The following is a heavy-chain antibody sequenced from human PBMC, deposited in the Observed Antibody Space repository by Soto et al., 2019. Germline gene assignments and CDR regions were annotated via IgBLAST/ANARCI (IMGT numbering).Heavy chain of an antibody. CDR3: ARDSYYDSGSYYPLDY. V-gene: IGHV3-48*02. D-gene: IGHD3-10*01. J-gene: IGHJ4*02. CDR1: GFTLSSYS. Sequence: SLRLSCAASGFTLSSYSMNWVRQAPGKGLEWISYISSSSTPTYYADSVKDRFTISRDNAKNSLYLQIHSLRDDDTAVYYCARDSYYDSGSYYPLDYWGQGTLVTVSS. CDR2: ISSSSTPT.